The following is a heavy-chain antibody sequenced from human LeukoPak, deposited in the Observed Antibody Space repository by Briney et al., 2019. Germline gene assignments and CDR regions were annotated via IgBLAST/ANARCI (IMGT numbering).Heavy chain of an antibody. CDR3: AKDLRTPNYDILTGGYYYYGMDV. J-gene: IGHJ6*02. Sequence: GGSLRLSCAASGFTFDDYAMHWVRQAPGKGLEWVSGISWNSGSIGYADSVKGRFTISRDNAKNSLYLQMNSLRAEDTALYYCAKDLRTPNYDILTGGYYYYGMDVWGQGTTVTVSS. V-gene: IGHV3-9*01. D-gene: IGHD3-9*01. CDR1: GFTFDDYA. CDR2: ISWNSGSI.